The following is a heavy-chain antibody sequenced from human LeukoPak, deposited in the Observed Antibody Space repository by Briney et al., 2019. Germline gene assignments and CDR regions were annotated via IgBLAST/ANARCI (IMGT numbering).Heavy chain of an antibody. D-gene: IGHD3-22*01. J-gene: IGHJ4*02. CDR3: ARDKGEYYDSSGYLDY. V-gene: IGHV4-59*01. CDR1: GASINTFS. Sequence: SETLSLTCSVSGASINTFSCNWFRQPPGKGLEWIGYFSASGNTNFNPALKSRVTMSVDTSKNQFSLKLSSVTAADTAVYYCARDKGEYYDSSGYLDYWGQGTLVTVSS. CDR2: FSASGNT.